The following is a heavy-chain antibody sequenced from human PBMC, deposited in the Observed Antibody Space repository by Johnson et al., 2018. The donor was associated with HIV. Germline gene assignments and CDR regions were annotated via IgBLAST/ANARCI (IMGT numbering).Heavy chain of an antibody. D-gene: IGHD1-26*01. CDR1: GFTFDDYG. CDR2: INWNGGST. Sequence: MLLVESGGGVVRPGGSLRLSCAASGFTFDDYGMSWVRQAPGKGLEWVSGINWNGGSTGYADSVKCRFTISRDNAKNSLYLQMNSLRAEDTAVYYCAKTYSGSNRNAFDIWGQGTMVTVSS. J-gene: IGHJ3*02. V-gene: IGHV3-20*04. CDR3: AKTYSGSNRNAFDI.